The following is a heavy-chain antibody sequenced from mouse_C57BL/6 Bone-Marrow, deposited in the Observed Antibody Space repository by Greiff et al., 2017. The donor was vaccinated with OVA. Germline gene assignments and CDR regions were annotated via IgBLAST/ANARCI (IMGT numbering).Heavy chain of an antibody. Sequence: VQLQQPGAELVRPGTSVKLSCKASGYTFTSYWMHWVKQRPGQGLELIGVIDTSDSYTNYHQQFKGKATFTVDTASSTADMQLSSLTSKASAVYYCARSHDGSSDWGQGTALTVSS. D-gene: IGHD1-1*01. J-gene: IGHJ2*01. V-gene: IGHV1-59*01. CDR3: ARSHDGSSD. CDR1: GYTFTSYW. CDR2: IDTSDSYT.